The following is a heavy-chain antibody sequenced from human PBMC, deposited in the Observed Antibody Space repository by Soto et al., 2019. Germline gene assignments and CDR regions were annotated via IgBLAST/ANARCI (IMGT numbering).Heavy chain of an antibody. Sequence: EVLVVESGGTLVQPGRSLTLSCTVSGFIVGDYAMTWFRQAPGKGLEWVGMLRSKAHGEPTQYDASVRGRFSISRDNTNNIAFLQMNSLKIEDTGVYFCSRGVVSADYFDYWGQGTLVTVSS. V-gene: IGHV3-49*03. J-gene: IGHJ4*02. CDR1: GFIVGDYA. CDR2: LRSKAHGEPT. D-gene: IGHD3-16*01. CDR3: SRGVVSADYFDY.